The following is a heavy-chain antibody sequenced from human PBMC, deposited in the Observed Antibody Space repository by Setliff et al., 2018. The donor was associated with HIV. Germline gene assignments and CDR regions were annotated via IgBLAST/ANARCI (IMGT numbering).Heavy chain of an antibody. CDR1: GGSFGGSY. D-gene: IGHD4-17*01. CDR2: INHSGST. CDR3: ARRRHIRYGEGIDY. J-gene: IGHJ4*02. Sequence: PSETLSLTCAVYGGSFGGSYWSWIRQPPGKGLEWIGEINHSGSTNYNPSLKSRVTISVDTSNNQFSLKLSSVTAAGTAVYYCARRRHIRYGEGIDYWGQGTLVTVSS. V-gene: IGHV4-34*01.